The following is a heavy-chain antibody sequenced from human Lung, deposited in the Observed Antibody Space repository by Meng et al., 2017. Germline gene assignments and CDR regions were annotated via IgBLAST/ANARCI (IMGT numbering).Heavy chain of an antibody. J-gene: IGHJ4*02. D-gene: IGHD4-11*01. CDR3: ARGPTTMAHDFDY. CDR1: GGSFSDYY. CDR2: INHSGST. Sequence: GKLQSWGAGLLKPSETLSITCVVSGGSFSDYYWSWIRQPPGKGLEWIGEINHSGSTNYNPSLESRATISVDTSQNNLSLKLSSVTAADSAVYYCARGPTTMAHDFDYWGQGTLVTVSS. V-gene: IGHV4-34*01.